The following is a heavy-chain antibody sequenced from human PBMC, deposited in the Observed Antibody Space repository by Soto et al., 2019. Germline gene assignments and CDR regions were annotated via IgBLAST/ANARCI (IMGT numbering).Heavy chain of an antibody. D-gene: IGHD3-3*01. CDR3: TCRPRARDIGVGALDF. CDR1: GFSFEDDC. Sequence: EVNLVESGGGLVNPGGSLRLSCAASGFSFEDDCMNWVRQAPGKGLEWVGCIKSIGDGGATEDAAPVKGRFSMSRDDLTRKLLLQMNSMQTEDTGVYYCTCRPRARDIGVGALDFWGRGTLVTVTA. J-gene: IGHJ4*02. V-gene: IGHV3-15*07. CDR2: IKSIGDGGAT.